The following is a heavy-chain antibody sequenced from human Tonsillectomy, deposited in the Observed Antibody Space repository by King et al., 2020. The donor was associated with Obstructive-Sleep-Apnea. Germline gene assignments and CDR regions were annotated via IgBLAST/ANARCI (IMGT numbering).Heavy chain of an antibody. CDR2: ISWNSGII. J-gene: IGHJ4*02. D-gene: IGHD3-22*01. CDR1: GFTFDDYA. Sequence: VQLVESGGGLVQPGRSLRLSCAASGFTFDDYAMHWVRQAPGKGLEWDSGISWNSGIIGYADSLKGRFTISRDNAKNSLYLQMNSLRAEDTALYYCAKDLGYDSSGYYPNLDYWGQGTLVTVSS. CDR3: AKDLGYDSSGYYPNLDY. V-gene: IGHV3-9*01.